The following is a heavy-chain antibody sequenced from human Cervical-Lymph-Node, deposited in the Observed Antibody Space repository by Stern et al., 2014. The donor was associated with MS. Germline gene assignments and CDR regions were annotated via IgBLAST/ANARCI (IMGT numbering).Heavy chain of an antibody. J-gene: IGHJ4*02. CDR2: ISYDGSKR. Sequence: SGTSQRLSCAASGFMFRTYGMHWVRQAPGKGLEWVAVISYDGSKRYYAEAVKGRFSISRDISKNTLYLQMNSLTAEDTAVYYCAKDKGGGYGIDYWGQGTRVTVSS. V-gene: IGHV3-30*18. CDR1: GFMFRTYG. D-gene: IGHD5-12*01. CDR3: AKDKGGGYGIDY.